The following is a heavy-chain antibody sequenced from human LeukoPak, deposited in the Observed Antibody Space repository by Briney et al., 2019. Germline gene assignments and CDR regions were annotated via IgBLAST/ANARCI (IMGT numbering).Heavy chain of an antibody. D-gene: IGHD6-13*01. V-gene: IGHV3-15*01. J-gene: IGHJ4*02. CDR2: IKSKTDGGTT. Sequence: AGGSLRLSCAASGFTFSNAWMSWVRQAPGKGLEWVGRIKSKTDGGTTDYAAPVKGRFTISRDDSKNTLYLQMNSLKTEDTAVYYCTTDPGQYSSSWSHFDYWGQGTLATVSS. CDR3: TTDPGQYSSSWSHFDY. CDR1: GFTFSNAW.